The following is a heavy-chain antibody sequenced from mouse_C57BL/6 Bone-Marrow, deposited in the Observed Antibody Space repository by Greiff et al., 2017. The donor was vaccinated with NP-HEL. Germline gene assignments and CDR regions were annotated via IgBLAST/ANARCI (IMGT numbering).Heavy chain of an antibody. CDR2: ISSGGSYT. CDR1: GFTSSSYG. CDR3: ARGGRQGYYFDY. Sequence: EVKVVESGGDLVKPGGSLKLSCAASGFTSSSYGMSWVRQTPDKRLEWVATISSGGSYTYYPDSVKGRFTISRDNAKNTLYLQMSSLKSEDTAMYYCARGGRQGYYFDYWGQGTTLTVSS. J-gene: IGHJ2*01. V-gene: IGHV5-6*01. D-gene: IGHD2-12*01.